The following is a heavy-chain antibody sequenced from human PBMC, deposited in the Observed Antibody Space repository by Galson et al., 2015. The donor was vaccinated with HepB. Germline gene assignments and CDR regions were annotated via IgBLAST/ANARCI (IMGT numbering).Heavy chain of an antibody. CDR3: ARGYQDTSQDAFDI. CDR1: GFTFSSYA. CDR2: ISGSGAGT. Sequence: SLRLSCAASGFTFSSYAMSWVRQAPGKGLEWVSAISGSGAGTYYADSVKGRFTISRDNSKNTLYLQMNSLRAEDTAVYYCARGYQDTSQDAFDIWGQGTMVTVSS. J-gene: IGHJ3*02. D-gene: IGHD2-2*01. V-gene: IGHV3-23*01.